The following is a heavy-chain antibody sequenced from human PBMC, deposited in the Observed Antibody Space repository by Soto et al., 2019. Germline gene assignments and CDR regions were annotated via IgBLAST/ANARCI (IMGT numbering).Heavy chain of an antibody. V-gene: IGHV4-30-2*01. J-gene: IGHJ6*02. CDR1: NGSISSGGYS. D-gene: IGHD3-16*01. Sequence: PSETLSLTCTVSNGSISSGGYSWSWIRQTPGKGLEWIGYIYPTGKTYYNPSLKIRATLSIGTSQNQFSLQLTSVTAADTAVYYCARAPPGPAPRWGVWGHGTTVTVSS. CDR2: IYPTGKT. CDR3: ARAPPGPAPRWGV.